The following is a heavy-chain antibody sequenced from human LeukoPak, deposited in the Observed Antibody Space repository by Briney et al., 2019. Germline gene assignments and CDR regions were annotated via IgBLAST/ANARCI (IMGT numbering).Heavy chain of an antibody. Sequence: ASVKVSCKASGYTFTGYYMHWVRQAPGQGLEWMGWINPNSGGTNYAHKFQGRVTMTRDTSISTAYMELSRLRSDDTAVYYCASSSTVVTPEDFWGQGTLVTVSS. D-gene: IGHD4-23*01. V-gene: IGHV1-2*02. CDR3: ASSSTVVTPEDF. CDR1: GYTFTGYY. CDR2: INPNSGGT. J-gene: IGHJ4*02.